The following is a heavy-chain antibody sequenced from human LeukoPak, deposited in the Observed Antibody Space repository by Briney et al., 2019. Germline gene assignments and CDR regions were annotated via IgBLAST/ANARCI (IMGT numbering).Heavy chain of an antibody. D-gene: IGHD6-13*01. CDR3: AKHYSSSWYVDY. V-gene: IGHV3-23*01. CDR2: ISGGGGST. CDR1: GFTFTSYS. Sequence: GGSLRLSCAASGFTFTSYSMNWVRQAPGKGLEWVSTISGGGGSTYYADSVKGRFTISRDNSKSILYLQMNSLRAEDTAVYYCAKHYSSSWYVDYWGQGTLVSVSS. J-gene: IGHJ4*02.